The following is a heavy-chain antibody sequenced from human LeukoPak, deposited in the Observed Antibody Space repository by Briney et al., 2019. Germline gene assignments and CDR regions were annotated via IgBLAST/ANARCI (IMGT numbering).Heavy chain of an antibody. J-gene: IGHJ4*02. CDR3: ARGGGITMNLGPDY. CDR2: IYYSGST. V-gene: IGHV4-30-4*07. CDR1: GGSISSGGYS. Sequence: PSQTLSLTCAVPGGSISSGGYSWSWIRQPPGKGLEWIGYIYYSGSTYYNPSLKSRVTISVDTSKNQFSLKLSSVTAADTAVYYCARGGGITMNLGPDYWGQGTLVTVSS. D-gene: IGHD3-22*01.